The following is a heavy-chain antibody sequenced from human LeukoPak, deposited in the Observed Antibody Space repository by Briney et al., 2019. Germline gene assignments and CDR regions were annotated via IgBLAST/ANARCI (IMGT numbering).Heavy chain of an antibody. J-gene: IGHJ4*02. V-gene: IGHV3-21*01. CDR2: ITRSSNYR. CDR3: AKDGGWDHCNRGSCYHDS. Sequence: GGSLRLSCAASGFTFSSYTMNWVRQAPGKGLEWVSSITRSSNYRYYSDSMKGRFTISRDNAKNSLYLQMNSLRAEDTAVYYCAKDGGWDHCNRGSCYHDSWGQGTLVTVSS. CDR1: GFTFSSYT. D-gene: IGHD2-15*01.